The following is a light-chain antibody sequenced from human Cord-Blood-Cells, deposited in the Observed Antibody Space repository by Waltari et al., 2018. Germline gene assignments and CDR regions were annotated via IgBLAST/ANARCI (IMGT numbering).Light chain of an antibody. Sequence: IQLTQSPSSLSASVGDRVTITCRASQGISSYLAWYQQKPGKAPKLLIYAASTLQSGVPSRFSGSGSGTDFTLTSSSLQPEEFATYYCQQLNSYPQTFGQGTKVEIK. J-gene: IGKJ1*01. CDR1: QGISSY. CDR3: QQLNSYPQT. CDR2: AAS. V-gene: IGKV1-9*01.